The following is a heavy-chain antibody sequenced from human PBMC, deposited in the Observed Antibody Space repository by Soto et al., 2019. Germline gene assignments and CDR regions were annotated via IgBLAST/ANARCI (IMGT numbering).Heavy chain of an antibody. D-gene: IGHD2-21*02. CDR1: GVTFNKYA. Sequence: EVQLLESGGDFVQPGGSLRLSCAVSGVTFNKYAMSWVRLPPGKGPEWVSAITGSGGLAYYADSVKGRFSISRDNSKNILFLQMNRLKDEDSATYSCAKGDYGGNSPYWYFDLWGRGTLVIVSS. CDR2: ITGSGGLA. V-gene: IGHV3-23*01. J-gene: IGHJ2*01. CDR3: AKGDYGGNSPYWYFDL.